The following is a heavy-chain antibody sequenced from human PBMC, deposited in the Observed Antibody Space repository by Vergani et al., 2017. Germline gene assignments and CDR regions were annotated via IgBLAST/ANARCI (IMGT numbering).Heavy chain of an antibody. CDR2: IYYSGST. V-gene: IGHV4-31*03. CDR1: GGSISSGDYY. D-gene: IGHD6-6*01. J-gene: IGHJ5*02. Sequence: QVQLQESGPGLVKPSQTLSLTCTVSGGSISSGDYYWSWIRQHPGKGLEWIGYIYYSGSTYYNPSLKSRVTISIDTSKNQFSLQLRSVTAADTAVYYCARDLYSSLTLRNWFDPWGQGTLVTVSS. CDR3: ARDLYSSLTLRNWFDP.